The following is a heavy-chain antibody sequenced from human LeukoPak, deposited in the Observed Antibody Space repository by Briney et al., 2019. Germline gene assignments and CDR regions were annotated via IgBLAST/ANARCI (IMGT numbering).Heavy chain of an antibody. D-gene: IGHD3-22*01. V-gene: IGHV3-30*02. CDR3: ARAAYYYDSSYYFDY. J-gene: IGHJ4*02. CDR1: GFTFSSNG. Sequence: GGSLRLSCVASGFTFSSNGMHWVRQAPGKGLEWVTFIQYDGSKKYYADSVKGRFTISRDNSKNTLYLQMNSLRAEDTAVYYCARAAYYYDSSYYFDYWGQGTLVTVSS. CDR2: IQYDGSKK.